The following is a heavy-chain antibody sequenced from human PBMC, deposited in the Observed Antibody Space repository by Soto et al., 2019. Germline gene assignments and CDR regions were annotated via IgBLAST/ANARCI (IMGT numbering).Heavy chain of an antibody. Sequence: QVQLLQSGAEVKKPGSSVKVSCKASGGTFDTFAFSWVRQAPRQGLEWLGGIIPVLGRANYAQRFQDRGSASADGSTSAACMERSSLNSDDTAVYYCARGPWTQEGPKYYFDFWGQGTLVTVSS. CDR3: ARGPWTQEGPKYYFDF. J-gene: IGHJ4*02. CDR2: IIPVLGRA. V-gene: IGHV1-69*01. D-gene: IGHD5-18*01. CDR1: GGTFDTFA.